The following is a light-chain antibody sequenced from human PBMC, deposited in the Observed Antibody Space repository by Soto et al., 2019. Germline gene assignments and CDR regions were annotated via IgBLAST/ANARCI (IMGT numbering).Light chain of an antibody. CDR3: QQYGSSTWT. CDR1: QGISSL. V-gene: IGKV3-20*01. Sequence: EIVLTQSPVNRSLSPGERATLSCRASQGISSLLAWYQQKPGQAPRLLIYAASTRAAGIPARFSGSVSGTDGTLTISRLQQEDGAVYYCQQYGSSTWTFGQGTKVDIK. CDR2: AAS. J-gene: IGKJ1*01.